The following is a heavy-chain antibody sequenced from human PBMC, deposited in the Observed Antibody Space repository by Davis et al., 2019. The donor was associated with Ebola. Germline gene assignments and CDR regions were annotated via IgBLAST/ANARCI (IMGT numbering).Heavy chain of an antibody. V-gene: IGHV1-18*04. CDR3: ATAQFPTTSDH. D-gene: IGHD1-1*01. J-gene: IGHJ4*02. CDR1: GYTFTNYG. Sequence: AASVKVSCKTSGYTFTNYGITWVRQAPGQGLEWMGWINPHNGNTNYAQNVQGRVTMTTDTSTSTAYMEVGSLRSDDTAVYYCATAQFPTTSDHWGQGTLVTVSS. CDR2: INPHNGNT.